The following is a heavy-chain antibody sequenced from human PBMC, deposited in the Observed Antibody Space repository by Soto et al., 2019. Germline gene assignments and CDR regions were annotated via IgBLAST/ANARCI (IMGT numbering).Heavy chain of an antibody. D-gene: IGHD2-15*01. Sequence: QVQLVQSGAEVKKPGASVKVSCKASGYTFTSYGISWVRQAPGQGLEWMGWISAYNGNTNYAQKLQGRVTMTTDTSTSTAYMELRGLRSDDTAVYYCARVPSVVVADNWFDPWGQGTLVTVSS. CDR2: ISAYNGNT. CDR1: GYTFTSYG. V-gene: IGHV1-18*01. CDR3: ARVPSVVVADNWFDP. J-gene: IGHJ5*02.